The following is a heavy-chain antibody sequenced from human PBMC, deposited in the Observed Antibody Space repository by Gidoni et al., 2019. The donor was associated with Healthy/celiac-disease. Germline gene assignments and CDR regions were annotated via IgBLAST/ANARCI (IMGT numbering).Heavy chain of an antibody. D-gene: IGHD3-16*02. CDR3: ARARDDYVWGSYRTLSYYYYMDV. Sequence: PGQGLEWMGGIIPIFGTANYAQKFQGRVPITADESTSTAYMELSSLRSEDTAVYYCARARDDYVWGSYRTLSYYYYMDVWGKGTTVTVSS. CDR2: IIPIFGTA. J-gene: IGHJ6*03. V-gene: IGHV1-69*01.